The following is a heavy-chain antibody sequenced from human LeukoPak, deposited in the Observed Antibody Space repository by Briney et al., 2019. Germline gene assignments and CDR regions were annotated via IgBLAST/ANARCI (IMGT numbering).Heavy chain of an antibody. V-gene: IGHV3-30*18. J-gene: IGHJ4*02. D-gene: IGHD3-10*01. CDR1: GFTFSSYG. CDR3: AKVGGSGSYYNFFDY. CDR2: ISYDGSNK. Sequence: GRSLRLSCAASGFTFSSYGMHWVRQAPGKGLEWVAVISYDGSNKYYADSVKGRFTISRDNSKNTLYLQMNSLRAEDTAMYYCAKVGGSGSYYNFFDYWGQGTLVTVSS.